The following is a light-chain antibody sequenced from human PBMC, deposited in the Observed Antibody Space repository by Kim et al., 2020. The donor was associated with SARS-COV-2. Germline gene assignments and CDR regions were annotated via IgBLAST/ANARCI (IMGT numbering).Light chain of an antibody. Sequence: SYELTQPPSVSVSPGQTASITCSGDKLGDKYACWYQRKPGQSPVVVIYQDTKRPSGIPERFSGSNSGNTATLTISGTQAMDEADYYCQAWDSSTAVFGGGTKLTVL. V-gene: IGLV3-1*01. CDR2: QDT. J-gene: IGLJ3*02. CDR1: KLGDKY. CDR3: QAWDSSTAV.